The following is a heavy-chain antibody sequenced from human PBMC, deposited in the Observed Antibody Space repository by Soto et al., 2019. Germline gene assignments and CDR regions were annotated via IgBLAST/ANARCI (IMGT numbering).Heavy chain of an antibody. CDR2: INHSGST. CDR1: GGSFSGYY. V-gene: IGHV4-34*01. J-gene: IGHJ4*02. CDR3: ARGRSQSRFGELLGLYFDY. D-gene: IGHD3-10*01. Sequence: SSETLSLTCAVYGGSFSGYYWSWIRQPPGKGLEWIGEINHSGSTNYDPSLKSRVTISVDTSKNQFSLKLSSVTAADTAVYYCARGRSQSRFGELLGLYFDYWGQGTLVTVSS.